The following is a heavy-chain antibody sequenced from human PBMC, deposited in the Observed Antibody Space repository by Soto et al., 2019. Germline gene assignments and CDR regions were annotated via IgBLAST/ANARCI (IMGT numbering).Heavy chain of an antibody. Sequence: GGSLRLSCAASGFTFSDYYMSWIRQAPGKGLEWVSYISSSSSYTNYADSVKGRFTISRDNAKNSLYLQMNNLRAEDTAIYNCAKERDYSNSPRTVFDYWGQGTLVSVS. V-gene: IGHV3-11*05. CDR3: AKERDYSNSPRTVFDY. CDR2: ISSSSSYT. J-gene: IGHJ4*02. D-gene: IGHD4-4*01. CDR1: GFTFSDYY.